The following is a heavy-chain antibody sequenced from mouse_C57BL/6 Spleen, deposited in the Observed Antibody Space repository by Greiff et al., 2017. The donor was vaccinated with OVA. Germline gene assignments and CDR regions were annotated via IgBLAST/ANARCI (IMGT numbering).Heavy chain of an antibody. CDR3: VRERTTVAYWYFDV. D-gene: IGHD1-1*01. CDR2: IRSKSSNYAT. CDR1: GFTFNTYA. J-gene: IGHJ1*03. V-gene: IGHV10-3*01. Sequence: DVKLVESGGGLVQPKGSLKLSCAASGFTFNTYAMHWVRQAPGKGLEWVARIRSKSSNYATYYADSVKDRFTISRDDSQSMLYLQMNNLKTEDTAMYYCVRERTTVAYWYFDVWGTGTTVTVSS.